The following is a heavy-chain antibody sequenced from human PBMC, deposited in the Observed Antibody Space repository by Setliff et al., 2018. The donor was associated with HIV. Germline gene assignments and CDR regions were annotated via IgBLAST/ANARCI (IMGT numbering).Heavy chain of an antibody. CDR3: ARVQYFNSGGYWATIRHYYYMDV. Sequence: GESLKISCAASGVTFSSYSMNWVRQAPGKGLEWLSYISRNSGTIYYADSVKGRFTISRDNAENSLFLQMNSLRAEDTAVYYCARVQYFNSGGYWATIRHYYYMDVWGKGTAVTVSS. D-gene: IGHD3-22*01. J-gene: IGHJ6*03. CDR1: GVTFSSYS. V-gene: IGHV3-48*01. CDR2: ISRNSGTI.